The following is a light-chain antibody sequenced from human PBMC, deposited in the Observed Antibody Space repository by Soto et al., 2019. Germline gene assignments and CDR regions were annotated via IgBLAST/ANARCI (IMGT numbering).Light chain of an antibody. J-gene: IGLJ1*01. CDR3: SSYTSSG. CDR2: DVS. CDR1: SSDVGGYNY. Sequence: QSALTQPASVSGSPGQSITISCTGTSSDVGGYNYVSWYQQHPGKAPKPMIYDVSNRPSGVSNRFSGSKSGNTASLTISGLQAEDEADYYCSSYTSSGFGTGTKVTVL. V-gene: IGLV2-14*01.